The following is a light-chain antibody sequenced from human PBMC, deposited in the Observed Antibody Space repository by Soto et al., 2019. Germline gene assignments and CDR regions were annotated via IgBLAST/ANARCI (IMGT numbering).Light chain of an antibody. J-gene: IGLJ2*01. CDR2: DVS. CDR1: SSDVGGYKY. CDR3: CSYTSSTTLVV. V-gene: IGLV2-14*01. Sequence: QSALTQPASVSGSPGQSITISCTGTSSDVGGYKYVSWYQQHPGKAPKLMIFDVSNRPSGVSNRFSGSKSGNTASLTISGLQAEDEADYYCCSYTSSTTLVVFGGGTKLTVL.